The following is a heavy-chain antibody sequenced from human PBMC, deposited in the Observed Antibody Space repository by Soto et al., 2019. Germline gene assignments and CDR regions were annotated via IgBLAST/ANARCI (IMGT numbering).Heavy chain of an antibody. CDR2: ISNDGTST. V-gene: IGHV3-74*01. CDR1: GFTSSSYW. CDR3: ARDWYYYDTSDHFSADSFDI. D-gene: IGHD3-22*01. J-gene: IGHJ3*02. Sequence: EVQLVESGGGLVQPGGSLRLSCAASGFTSSSYWMHWVRQAPGKGLGWVSRISNDGTSTNYAESVKGRITISRDNAKNTVYLEMNSLRAEDTAVYYCARDWYYYDTSDHFSADSFDIWGQGTTVTVSS.